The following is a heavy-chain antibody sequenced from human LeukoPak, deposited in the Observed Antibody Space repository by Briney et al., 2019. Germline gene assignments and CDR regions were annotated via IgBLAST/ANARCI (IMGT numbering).Heavy chain of an antibody. D-gene: IGHD2-21*02. Sequence: ASVKVSFKGSGYTFTSYGISWVRQAPGQGLEWMGLISAYNGNTNYAQKLQGRVTMTTDTYTSTAYMELRSLRSDDTAVYYCARRPPYCGGDCYADYWGQGTLVTVSS. CDR2: ISAYNGNT. V-gene: IGHV1-18*01. CDR1: GYTFTSYG. J-gene: IGHJ4*02. CDR3: ARRPPYCGGDCYADY.